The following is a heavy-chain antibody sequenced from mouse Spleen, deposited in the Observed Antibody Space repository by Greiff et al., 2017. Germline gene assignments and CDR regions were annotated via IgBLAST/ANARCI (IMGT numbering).Heavy chain of an antibody. CDR2: ISDGGSYT. D-gene: IGHD2-1*01. Sequence: EVHLVESGGGLVKPGGSLKLSCAASGFTFSSYAMSWVRQTPEKRLEWVATISDGGSYTYYPDNVKGRFTISRDNAKNNLYLQMSHLKSEDTAMYYCARETYGNYYFDYWGQGTTLTVSS. V-gene: IGHV5-4*01. CDR3: ARETYGNYYFDY. J-gene: IGHJ2*01. CDR1: GFTFSSYA.